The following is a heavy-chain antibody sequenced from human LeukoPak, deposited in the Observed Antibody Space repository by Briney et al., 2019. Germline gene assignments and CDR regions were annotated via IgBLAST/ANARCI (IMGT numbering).Heavy chain of an antibody. CDR1: GFTFSSYW. CDR2: IKQDGSEK. D-gene: IGHD3-9*01. CDR3: AREPYYDILTGSDYYFDY. V-gene: IGHV3-7*03. Sequence: GGSLRLSCAASGFTFSSYWMSWVRQAPGKGLEWVANIKQDGSEKYYVDSVKGRFTISRDNAKNSLYLQMNSQRAEDTAVYYCAREPYYDILTGSDYYFDYWGQGTLVTVSS. J-gene: IGHJ4*02.